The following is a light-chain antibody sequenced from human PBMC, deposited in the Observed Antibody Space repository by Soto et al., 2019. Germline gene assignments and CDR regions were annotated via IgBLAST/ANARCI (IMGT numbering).Light chain of an antibody. V-gene: IGKV3-20*01. CDR2: GAS. CDR1: QSVTNNQ. J-gene: IGKJ5*01. CDR3: QQYSDLPMT. Sequence: DIVWTQSPRTLSSSPAERAPLSCRASQSVTNNQFAWFRQKPGQAPRLLIWGASRRATGIPDRFSGSASGTDFTLTISRLEPEDFAVYFCQQYSDLPMTFGQGTRLEI.